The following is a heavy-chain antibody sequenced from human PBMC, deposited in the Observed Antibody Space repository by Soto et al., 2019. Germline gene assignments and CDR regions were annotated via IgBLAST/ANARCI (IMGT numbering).Heavy chain of an antibody. CDR2: IYRTGST. Sequence: EPLSLTCAVSGGSFTSNNWWTWVRQPPGQGLEWIGEIYRTGSTNYNPSLKSRVTISLDKSENQFSLKVTSLTAADTAVYYCASRDPGTSVDYWGQGTLVTVSS. CDR1: GGSFTSNNW. V-gene: IGHV4-4*02. D-gene: IGHD1-7*01. CDR3: ASRDPGTSVDY. J-gene: IGHJ4*02.